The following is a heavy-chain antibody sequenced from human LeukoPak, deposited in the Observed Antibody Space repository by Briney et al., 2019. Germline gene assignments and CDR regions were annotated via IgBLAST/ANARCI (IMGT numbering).Heavy chain of an antibody. CDR3: ARATHILTGYIDY. V-gene: IGHV1-2*02. CDR1: GGTFSSYA. J-gene: IGHJ4*02. D-gene: IGHD3-9*01. CDR2: VNPNSGGT. Sequence: EASVKVSCKASGGTFSSYAISWVRQAPGQGLEWMGWVNPNSGGTNYAQKFQGRVTMTRDTSISTAYMELSRLRSDDTAVYYCARATHILTGYIDYWGQGTLVTVSS.